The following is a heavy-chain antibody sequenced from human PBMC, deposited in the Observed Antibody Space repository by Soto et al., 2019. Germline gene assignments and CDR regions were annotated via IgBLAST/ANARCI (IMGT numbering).Heavy chain of an antibody. CDR3: AREFGASCDY. CDR2: ISVNGVST. CDR1: GFTLSSYT. J-gene: IGHJ4*02. Sequence: GGSLSLSCAASGFTLSSYTMHWVRQAPGKGLEQVSGISVNGVSTFYADSVKGRFIISRDNSKNMVYLQMGSLRTEDMAVYHCAREFGASCDYWGLGTAVTVSS. V-gene: IGHV3-64*02. D-gene: IGHD3-10*01.